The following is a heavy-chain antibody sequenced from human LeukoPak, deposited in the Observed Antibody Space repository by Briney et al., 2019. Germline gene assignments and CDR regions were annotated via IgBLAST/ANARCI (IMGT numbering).Heavy chain of an antibody. CDR1: GFTFSSYW. V-gene: IGHV3-11*04. CDR2: ISNSGTTI. J-gene: IGHJ6*03. D-gene: IGHD4-11*01. Sequence: SGGSLRLSCAASGFTFSSYWMSWIRQAPGKGLEWVSYISNSGTTIYYPDSVKGRFTISRDNAKNSLYLQMNSLGAEDTAIYYCAKGGYSNGVYYYYMDVWGKGTTVTVSS. CDR3: AKGGYSNGVYYYYMDV.